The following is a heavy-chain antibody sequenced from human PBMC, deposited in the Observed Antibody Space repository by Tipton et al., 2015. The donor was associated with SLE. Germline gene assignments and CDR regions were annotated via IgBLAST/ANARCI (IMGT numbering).Heavy chain of an antibody. D-gene: IGHD3-3*01. CDR3: ARAGIFGVFINYYGMDV. Sequence: TLSLTCTVSGGSISSGSYYWSWIRQPAGKGLEWIGRIYTSGSTNYNPSLKSRVTISVDTSKNQFSLKLSSVTAADTAVYYCARAGIFGVFINYYGMDVWGQGTTVTVSS. CDR1: GGSISSGSYY. J-gene: IGHJ6*02. CDR2: IYTSGST. V-gene: IGHV4-61*02.